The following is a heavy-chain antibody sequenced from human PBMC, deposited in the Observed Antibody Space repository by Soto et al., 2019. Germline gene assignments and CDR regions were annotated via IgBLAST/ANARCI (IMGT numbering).Heavy chain of an antibody. D-gene: IGHD3-10*01. CDR3: ARGITSQSSWFDP. CDR1: GDSIMRGGYY. V-gene: IGHV4-31*03. CDR2: IYYTGNT. J-gene: IGHJ5*02. Sequence: PSETLSLTCTVSGDSIMRGGYYWIWIRQHPGKGLEWIGYIYYTGNTYYNPSLKSRLTISLDTSKNQFSLNLRSVTAADTAVYYCARGITSQSSWFDPWGQGTLVTVSS.